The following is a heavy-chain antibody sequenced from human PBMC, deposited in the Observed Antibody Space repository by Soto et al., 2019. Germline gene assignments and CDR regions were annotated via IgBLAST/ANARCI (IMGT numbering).Heavy chain of an antibody. D-gene: IGHD3-22*01. J-gene: IGHJ1*01. Sequence: PGGSLRLSCAASGFTFSSSAISWVRQAPGKGLEWVSAVSANGQGIYYADSVRGRFTISRDNSKNTVFLHMDSLTAADTAMYYCARYYDTSNRPYFHHWGQGTRVTVSS. V-gene: IGHV3-23*01. CDR1: GFTFSSSA. CDR3: ARYYDTSNRPYFHH. CDR2: VSANGQGI.